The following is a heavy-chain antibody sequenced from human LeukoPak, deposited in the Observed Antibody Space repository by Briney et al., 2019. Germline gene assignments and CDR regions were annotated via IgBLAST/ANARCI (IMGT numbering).Heavy chain of an antibody. V-gene: IGHV3-74*01. J-gene: IGHJ6*02. CDR2: INADGSST. CDR3: AKDGTTGYGMDI. D-gene: IGHD1-1*01. CDR1: GFTFSSYW. Sequence: GGSLRLSCAASGFTFSSYWMHWVRQAPGKGLLWVSRINADGSSTTYADSVKGRFTISRDNSKNTLYLQMSSLRAEDTALYYCAKDGTTGYGMDIWGQGTTVTIFS.